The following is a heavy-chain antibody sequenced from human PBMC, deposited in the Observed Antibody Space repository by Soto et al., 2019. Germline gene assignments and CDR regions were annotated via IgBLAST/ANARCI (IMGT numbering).Heavy chain of an antibody. V-gene: IGHV3-11*01. J-gene: IGHJ4*02. D-gene: IGHD2-2*01. CDR1: GFTFSDYY. CDR2: ISSSGSTI. CDR3: ASEVVVVPAAMMLRRMDY. Sequence: GGSLRLSCAASGFTFSDYYMSWIRQAPGKGLEWVSYISSSGSTIYYADSVKGRFTISRDNAKNSLYLQMNSLRAEDTAVYYCASEVVVVPAAMMLRRMDYWGQGTLVTVSS.